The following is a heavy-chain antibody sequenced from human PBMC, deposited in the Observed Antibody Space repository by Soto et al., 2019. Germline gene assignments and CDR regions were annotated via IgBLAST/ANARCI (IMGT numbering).Heavy chain of an antibody. Sequence: PSQTLSLPCAISGDSVSSNSAAWNWIRQSPSRGLEWLGRSYYRSKWYNDYAVSVKRRLTINQDTSKNQFSLQLNSGTPEDTAVYYWAVQNLEWFPGPFDYWGQGTLVTVSS. V-gene: IGHV6-1*01. J-gene: IGHJ4*02. CDR1: GDSVSSNSAA. CDR2: SYYRSKWYN. D-gene: IGHD3-3*01. CDR3: AVQNLEWFPGPFDY.